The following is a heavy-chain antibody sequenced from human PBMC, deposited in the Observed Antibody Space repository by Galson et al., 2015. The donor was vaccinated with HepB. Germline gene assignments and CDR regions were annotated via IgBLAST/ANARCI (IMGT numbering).Heavy chain of an antibody. D-gene: IGHD6-13*01. Sequence: SVKVSCKASGGTFSSYTISWVRQAPGQGLEWMGRIIPILGIANYAQKFQGRVTITADKSTSTAYMELSSLRSEDTAVYYCARDPGAAAGTEKWFDPWGQGTLVTVSS. CDR3: ARDPGAAAGTEKWFDP. J-gene: IGHJ5*02. CDR2: IIPILGIA. CDR1: GGTFSSYT. V-gene: IGHV1-69*04.